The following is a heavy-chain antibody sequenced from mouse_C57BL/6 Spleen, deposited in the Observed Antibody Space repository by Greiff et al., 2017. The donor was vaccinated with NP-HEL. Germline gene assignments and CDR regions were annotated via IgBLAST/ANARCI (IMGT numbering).Heavy chain of an antibody. Sequence: QVQLQQSGAELVKPGASVKISCKASGYAFSSYWMNWVKQRPGKGLEWIGQIYPGDGDTNYNGKFKGKATLTADKSSSTAYMQLSSLTSEDTAVYYCARKRNYLGDFDYWGQGTTLTVSS. J-gene: IGHJ2*01. D-gene: IGHD1-1*01. CDR3: ARKRNYLGDFDY. V-gene: IGHV1-80*01. CDR1: GYAFSSYW. CDR2: IYPGDGDT.